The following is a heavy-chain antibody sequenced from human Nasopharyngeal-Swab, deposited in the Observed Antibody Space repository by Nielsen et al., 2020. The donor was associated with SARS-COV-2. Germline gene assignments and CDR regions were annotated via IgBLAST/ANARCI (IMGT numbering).Heavy chain of an antibody. CDR1: GFTFSSYG. J-gene: IGHJ4*02. CDR3: ARGGLDSSSWYGYYCDY. Sequence: GASLKISCAASGFTFSSYGMHWVRQAPGKGTEWVAVIWYDGSNKYYADSVKGRFTISRDNSKNTLYLQRNSLSAEDTAVYYCARGGLDSSSWYGYYCDYWGQGTLVTVSS. D-gene: IGHD6-13*01. CDR2: IWYDGSNK. V-gene: IGHV3-33*01.